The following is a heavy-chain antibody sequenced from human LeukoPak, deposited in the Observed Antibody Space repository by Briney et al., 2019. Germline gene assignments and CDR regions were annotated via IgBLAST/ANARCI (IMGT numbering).Heavy chain of an antibody. CDR2: ISYDGSNK. D-gene: IGHD3-10*01. CDR1: GFTFSGYA. V-gene: IGHV3-30*04. CDR3: ARDLGLLWFGELLG. J-gene: IGHJ4*02. Sequence: GGSLRLSCAASGFTFSGYAMHWVRQAPGKGLEWVAVISYDGSNKYYANSVKGRFTISRDNSKNTLYLQMNSLRAEDTAVYYCARDLGLLWFGELLGWGQGTLVTVSS.